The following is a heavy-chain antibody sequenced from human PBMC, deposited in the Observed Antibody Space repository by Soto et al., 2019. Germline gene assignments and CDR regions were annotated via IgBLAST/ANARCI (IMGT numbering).Heavy chain of an antibody. D-gene: IGHD2-15*01. CDR2: IYYTGST. CDR3: ASALYCSGGSCSFDP. Sequence: QVQLQESGPGLVKPSETLSLTCTVSDGSVSSGNYYWSWIRQPPGKGLEWIGFIYYTGSTSYNPSLKSRVTISMDTSKNQFSLKLTSVTAADTAVYYCASALYCSGGSCSFDPWGQGTLVTVSS. V-gene: IGHV4-61*01. CDR1: DGSVSSGNYY. J-gene: IGHJ5*02.